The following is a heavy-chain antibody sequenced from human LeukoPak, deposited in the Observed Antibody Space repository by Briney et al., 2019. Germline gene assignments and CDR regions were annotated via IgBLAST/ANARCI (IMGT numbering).Heavy chain of an antibody. J-gene: IGHJ4*02. CDR2: IYTSGST. D-gene: IGHD4-11*01. CDR1: GGSISSGSYY. V-gene: IGHV4-61*02. CDR3: ARDLGDYSKDY. Sequence: PSQTLSLTCTVSGGSISSGSYYWSWIRQPAGKGLEWIGRIYTSGSTNYNPSLKSRVTISVDTSKNQFSLKLSSVTAADTAVYYCARDLGDYSKDYWGQGTLVTVSS.